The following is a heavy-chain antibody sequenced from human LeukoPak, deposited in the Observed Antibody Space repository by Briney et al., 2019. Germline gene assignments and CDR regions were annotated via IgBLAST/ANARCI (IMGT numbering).Heavy chain of an antibody. CDR2: VHYRGST. V-gene: IGHV4-59*11. D-gene: IGHD2-2*01. J-gene: IGHJ5*02. Sequence: PSETLSLTCTVSGGSINSHYWNWIRQSPGKGLEWIGNVHYRGSTTYNPSLKSRVTMSVDTSNNRFSLRLSSVTAADTAVYYCARDLYQANFFDPWGQGTLVTVSS. CDR1: GGSINSHY. CDR3: ARDLYQANFFDP.